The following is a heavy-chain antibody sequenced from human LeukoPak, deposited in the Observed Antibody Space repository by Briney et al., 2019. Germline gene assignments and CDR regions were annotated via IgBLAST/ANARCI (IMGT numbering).Heavy chain of an antibody. CDR2: ISSNGGST. D-gene: IGHD3-9*01. Sequence: GGSLRLSCPASGFTFSSYAMHWVRQAPGKGLEYVSAISSNGGSTYYADSVKGRFAISRDNSKNTLYLQMSSLRAEDTAVYYCVKDRSEYFDWLLGFDYWGQGTLVTVSS. V-gene: IGHV3-64D*06. J-gene: IGHJ4*02. CDR3: VKDRSEYFDWLLGFDY. CDR1: GFTFSSYA.